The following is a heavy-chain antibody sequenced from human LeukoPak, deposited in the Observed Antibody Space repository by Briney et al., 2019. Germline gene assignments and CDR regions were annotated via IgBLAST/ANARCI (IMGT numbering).Heavy chain of an antibody. CDR2: INHSGST. Sequence: PSETLSLTCAVYGGSFSGYYWSWIRQPPGKGLEWIGEINHSGSTNYNPSLKSRVTISVDTSKNQFSLKLSSVTAADTAVYYCAASVRLLWFGESRPPFDYWGQGTLVTVSS. CDR1: GGSFSGYY. V-gene: IGHV4-34*01. CDR3: AASVRLLWFGESRPPFDY. D-gene: IGHD3-10*01. J-gene: IGHJ4*02.